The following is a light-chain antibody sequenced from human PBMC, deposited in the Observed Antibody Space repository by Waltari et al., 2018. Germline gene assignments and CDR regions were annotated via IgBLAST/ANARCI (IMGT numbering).Light chain of an antibody. CDR3: QSSDPSGNLEV. CDR1: ALPRHY. J-gene: IGLJ2*01. V-gene: IGLV3-25*02. Sequence: SYELTQPPSVSVSPGQTARITCSGDALPRHYAYWYRPKPGQAPLLLIYKDTERPSGIPERFSGSTSGTKVTLIISGVQAEDEADYYCQSSDPSGNLEVFGGGTKLTVL. CDR2: KDT.